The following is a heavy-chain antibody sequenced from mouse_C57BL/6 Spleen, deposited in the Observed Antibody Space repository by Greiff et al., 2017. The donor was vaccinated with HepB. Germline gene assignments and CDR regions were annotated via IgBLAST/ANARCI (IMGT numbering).Heavy chain of an antibody. V-gene: IGHV1-82*01. J-gene: IGHJ3*01. CDR1: GYAFSSSW. Sequence: VQLQQSGPELVKPGASVKISCKASGYAFSSSWMNWVKQRPGKGLEWIGRIYPGDGDTNYNGKFKGKATLTADKSSSTAYMQLSSLTSEDSAVYCWARGDGSSPAWFAYWGQGTLVTVSA. CDR3: ARGDGSSPAWFAY. CDR2: IYPGDGDT. D-gene: IGHD1-1*01.